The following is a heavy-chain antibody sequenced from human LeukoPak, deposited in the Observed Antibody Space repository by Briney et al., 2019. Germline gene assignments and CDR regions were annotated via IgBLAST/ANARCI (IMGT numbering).Heavy chain of an antibody. V-gene: IGHV3-21*01. Sequence: GRSLRLSCAASGFTFSSYSMNWVRQAPGKGLEWVSSISSSSSYIYYADSVKGRFTISRDNAKNSLYLQMNSLRAEDTAVYYCARATEMATIEDDYWGQGTLVTVSS. D-gene: IGHD5-24*01. CDR3: ARATEMATIEDDY. CDR2: ISSSSSYI. J-gene: IGHJ4*02. CDR1: GFTFSSYS.